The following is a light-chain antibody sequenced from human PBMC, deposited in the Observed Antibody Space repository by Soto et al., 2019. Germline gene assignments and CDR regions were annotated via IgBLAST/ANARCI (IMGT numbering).Light chain of an antibody. J-gene: IGKJ1*01. CDR1: QSVRSSY. CDR3: QQYGGSPT. Sequence: PGERATLSCRASQSVRSSYLAWYQQKPGQPPRLLIYDASNRATGVPDRFSGSGSGTDFTLAISRLEPEDFAVYYCQQYGGSPTFGLGTKVEIK. CDR2: DAS. V-gene: IGKV3-20*01.